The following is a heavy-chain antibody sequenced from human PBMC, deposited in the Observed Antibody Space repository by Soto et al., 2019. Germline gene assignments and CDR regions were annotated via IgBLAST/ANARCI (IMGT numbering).Heavy chain of an antibody. CDR1: GGSISSGDYY. CDR3: ARGWSYDFWSGYPYYFDY. J-gene: IGHJ4*02. D-gene: IGHD3-3*01. Sequence: TVSGGSISSGDYYWSWIRQPPGKGLEWIGYIYYSGSTYYNPSLKSRVTISVDTSKNQFSLKLSSVTAADTAVYYCARGWSYDFWSGYPYYFDYWGQGTLVTVSS. CDR2: IYYSGST. V-gene: IGHV4-30-4*01.